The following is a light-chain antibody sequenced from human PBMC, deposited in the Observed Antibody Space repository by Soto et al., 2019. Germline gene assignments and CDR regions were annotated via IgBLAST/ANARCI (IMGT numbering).Light chain of an antibody. V-gene: IGLV3-25*02. CDR3: QSQDSSGTYPYV. CDR1: AWPKQY. CDR2: KDS. J-gene: IGLJ1*01. Sequence: SYQLTQPPPVYVSPCQTARITCCGEAWPKQYAYWYQQKPGQAPVVVIYKDSERRAGIPERFSGSSSGTTGTLTISGVQAEDDADYSCQSQDSSGTYPYVFGTWTKVTVL.